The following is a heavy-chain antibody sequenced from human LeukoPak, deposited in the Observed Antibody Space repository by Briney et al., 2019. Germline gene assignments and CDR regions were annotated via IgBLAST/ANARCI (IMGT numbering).Heavy chain of an antibody. J-gene: IGHJ5*02. D-gene: IGHD3-16*01. Sequence: SETLSLTCAVYGGSFSDYYWSWIRQPPGEGLEWIGEINHSGSTNYNPSLKSRVTISVDTSKNQFSLKLSSVTAADTAVYYCASTSLGGWFDPWGQGTLVTVSS. CDR3: ASTSLGGWFDP. CDR2: INHSGST. CDR1: GGSFSDYY. V-gene: IGHV4-34*01.